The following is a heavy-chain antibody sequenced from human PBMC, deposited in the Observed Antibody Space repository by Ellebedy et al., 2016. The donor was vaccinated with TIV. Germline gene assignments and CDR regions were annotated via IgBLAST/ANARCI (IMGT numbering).Heavy chain of an antibody. CDR2: IYYSGST. CDR1: GGSISSYY. Sequence: MPSETLSLTCTVSGGSISSYYWSWIRQPPGKGLEWIGYIYYSGSTNYNPSLKSRVTISVDTSKNQFSLKLSSVTAADTAVYYCARVAFYYGSGSYVRWFDPWGQGTLVTVSS. D-gene: IGHD3-10*01. V-gene: IGHV4-59*01. J-gene: IGHJ5*02. CDR3: ARVAFYYGSGSYVRWFDP.